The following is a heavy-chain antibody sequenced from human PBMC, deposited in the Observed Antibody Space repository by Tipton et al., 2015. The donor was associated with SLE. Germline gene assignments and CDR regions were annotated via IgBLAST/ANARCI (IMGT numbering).Heavy chain of an antibody. CDR3: ARDGAMIVPRGSFDI. Sequence: TLSLTCTVSGGSISSRSYYWGWIRQPPGKGLEWIGRIYTSGRTNYNPSLKSRVPMSVDTSKNQFSLKLSSVTAADTAVYYCARDGAMIVPRGSFDIWGQGTMVTVPS. CDR2: IYTSGRT. J-gene: IGHJ3*02. CDR1: GGSISSRSYY. V-gene: IGHV4-61*02. D-gene: IGHD3-22*01.